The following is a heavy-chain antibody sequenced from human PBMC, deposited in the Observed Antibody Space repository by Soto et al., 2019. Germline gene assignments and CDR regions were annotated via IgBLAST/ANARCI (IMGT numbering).Heavy chain of an antibody. J-gene: IGHJ4*02. CDR2: IIPISGRT. CDR3: ATRGTQGRWLEFADY. D-gene: IGHD5-12*01. CDR1: GGTISSLG. V-gene: IGHV1-69*01. Sequence: QVQLVQSGAEVKRPGSSVKVSCEASGGTISSLGFTRVRQAPGQGLEWMGGIIPISGRTTFAPKFLGRVTITADESTRTTYMELTALTSDDTAIYYCATRGTQGRWLEFADYWGQGTLVTVSS.